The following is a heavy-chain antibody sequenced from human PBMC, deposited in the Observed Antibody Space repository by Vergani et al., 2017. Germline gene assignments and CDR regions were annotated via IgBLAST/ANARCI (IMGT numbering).Heavy chain of an antibody. J-gene: IGHJ3*02. CDR2: IYYSGST. CDR3: ARASGSDAFEI. D-gene: IGHD3-10*01. Sequence: QVQLQESGPGLVKPSETLSLTCTVSGGSVSSGSYYWSWIRQPPGKGLEWIGYIYYSGSTNYNPSLKSRVTISVDTSKNQFSLKLSSVTAADTAVYYCARASGSDAFEIWGQGTMVTVSS. V-gene: IGHV4-61*01. CDR1: GGSVSSGSYY.